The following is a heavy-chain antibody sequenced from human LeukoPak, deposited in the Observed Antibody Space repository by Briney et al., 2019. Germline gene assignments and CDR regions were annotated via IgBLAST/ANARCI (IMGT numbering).Heavy chain of an antibody. CDR2: IYPGDSDT. D-gene: IGHD3-3*01. CDR3: ARLDDFWSGYSITILDY. J-gene: IGHJ4*02. Sequence: GESLKISCKGSGYSFTSYWIGWVRQMPGKGLEWMGIIYPGDSDTRYSPSFQGQVTISADKSISTAYLQWSSLKASDTAMYYCARLDDFWSGYSITILDYWGQGTLVTVSS. CDR1: GYSFTSYW. V-gene: IGHV5-51*01.